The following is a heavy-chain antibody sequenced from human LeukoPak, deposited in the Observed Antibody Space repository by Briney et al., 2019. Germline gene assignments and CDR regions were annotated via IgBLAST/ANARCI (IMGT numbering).Heavy chain of an antibody. J-gene: IGHJ4*02. CDR2: INPSGGSA. CDR3: AITTVTKENDY. CDR1: GYTFTRYY. D-gene: IGHD4-17*01. Sequence: ASVKVSCKASGYTFTRYYMHWVRQAPGQGLEWMGIINPSGGSARYAQKFQGRVTMTRDTSTSTVYMEVSSLRSEDTAVYYCAITTVTKENDYWGQGTLVAVSS. V-gene: IGHV1-46*01.